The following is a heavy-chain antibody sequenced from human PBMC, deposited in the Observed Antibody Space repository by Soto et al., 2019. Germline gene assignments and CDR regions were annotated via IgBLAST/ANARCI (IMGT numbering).Heavy chain of an antibody. CDR3: ARGGVLLWLYYYGMDV. J-gene: IGHJ6*02. Sequence: PSETLSLTCAVYGGSFSGYYWSWIRQPPGKGLEWIGEINHSGSTNYNPSLKSRVTISVDTSKNQFSLKLSSVTAADTAVYYCARGGVLLWLYYYGMDVWGQGTTVTVSS. V-gene: IGHV4-34*01. CDR2: INHSGST. CDR1: GGSFSGYY. D-gene: IGHD3-10*01.